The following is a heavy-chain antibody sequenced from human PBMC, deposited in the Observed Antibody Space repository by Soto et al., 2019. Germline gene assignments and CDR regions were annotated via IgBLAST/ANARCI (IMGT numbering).Heavy chain of an antibody. J-gene: IGHJ4*02. CDR2: INHSGST. CDR3: ARGQWLPRGEY. D-gene: IGHD6-19*01. V-gene: IGHV4-34*02. CDR1: GGSFSGFF. Sequence: QVQLQQWGAGLLKPSETLSLTCAVHGGSFSGFFWTWIRQPPGKGLEWIGEINHSGSTNYNPSLKSRVTISVDTSENQFSLRLTSVTAADTAVYYWARGQWLPRGEYWGQGTLVTVSS.